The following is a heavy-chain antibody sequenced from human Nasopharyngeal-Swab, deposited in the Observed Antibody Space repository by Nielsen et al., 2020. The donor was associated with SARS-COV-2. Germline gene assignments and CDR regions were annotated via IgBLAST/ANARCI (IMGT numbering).Heavy chain of an antibody. D-gene: IGHD3-22*01. J-gene: IGHJ5*02. CDR2: ISWNSGSL. CDR1: GFTFDDSA. CDR3: AKVIDDDSSGYVWFDP. V-gene: IGHV3-9*01. Sequence: GGSLRLSCAASGFTFDDSAMHWVRQAPGKGLEWVPGISWNSGSLGYADSVKGRFTISRDNAKNSLYLQMNSLRAEDTALYYCAKVIDDDSSGYVWFDPWGQGTLVTVSS.